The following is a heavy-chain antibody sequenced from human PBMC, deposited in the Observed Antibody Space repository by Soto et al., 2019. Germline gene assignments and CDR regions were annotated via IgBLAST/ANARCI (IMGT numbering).Heavy chain of an antibody. CDR3: ARALDILTRYYFDY. D-gene: IGHD3-9*01. CDR2: IYYSGST. J-gene: IGHJ4*02. Sequence: SETLSLTCTVSGGSISSYYWSWIRQPPGKGLEWIGYIYYSGSTYYNPSLKSRVTISVDTSKNQFSLKLSSVTAADTAVYYCARALDILTRYYFDYWGQGTLVTVSS. V-gene: IGHV4-30-4*01. CDR1: GGSISSYY.